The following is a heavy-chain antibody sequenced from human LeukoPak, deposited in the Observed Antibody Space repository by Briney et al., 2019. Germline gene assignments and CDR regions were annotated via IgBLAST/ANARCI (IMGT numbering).Heavy chain of an antibody. Sequence: GASVKVSCKASGYTFTSYGISWVRQAPGQGLERMGWISAYNGNTNYAQKLQGRVTMTTDTSTSTAYMELRSLRSDDTAVYYCARVCDYYDSSGYYSYYFDYWGQGTLVTVSS. CDR2: ISAYNGNT. V-gene: IGHV1-18*01. D-gene: IGHD3-22*01. CDR3: ARVCDYYDSSGYYSYYFDY. CDR1: GYTFTSYG. J-gene: IGHJ4*02.